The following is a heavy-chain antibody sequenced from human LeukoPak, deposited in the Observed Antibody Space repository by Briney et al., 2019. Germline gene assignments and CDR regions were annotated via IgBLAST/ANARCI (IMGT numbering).Heavy chain of an antibody. CDR2: ISGSGGST. V-gene: IGHV3-23*01. CDR3: AKDHTDYAFDY. Sequence: GGSLRLSCAASGFTFSNYAMTWVRQAPGKGLEWVSHISGSGGSTYYADSVKGRFTISRDNSKNTLYLQMNSLRAEDTAVYYCAKDHTDYAFDYWGQGTLVTVSS. J-gene: IGHJ4*02. D-gene: IGHD4-17*01. CDR1: GFTFSNYA.